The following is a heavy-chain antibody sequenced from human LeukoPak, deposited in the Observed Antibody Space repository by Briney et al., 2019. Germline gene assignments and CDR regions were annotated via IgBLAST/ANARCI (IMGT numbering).Heavy chain of an antibody. CDR3: ARGGNAYNSGVDH. J-gene: IGHJ4*02. Sequence: SETLSLTRAVYGGSFTGYYWSWIRQSPGKGLQWIAEVNHRGDTNYNPSVKGRVTISVDTSKNQFSLKVTSLTAADTAVYYCARGGNAYNSGVDHWGQGTLVTVSS. D-gene: IGHD5-24*01. CDR2: VNHRGDT. V-gene: IGHV4-34*01. CDR1: GGSFTGYY.